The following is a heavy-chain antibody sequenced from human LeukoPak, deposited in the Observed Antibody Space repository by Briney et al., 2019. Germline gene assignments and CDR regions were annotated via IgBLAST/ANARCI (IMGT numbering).Heavy chain of an antibody. CDR2: ISAYNGNT. J-gene: IGHJ4*02. V-gene: IGHV1-18*01. CDR3: ARGDYYDSSGLDPDDY. Sequence: ASVKVSCKASGYTFTSYGIIWVRQAPGQGLEWMGWISAYNGNTNYAQKLQGRVTMTTDTSTSTAYMELRSLRSDDTAVYYCARGDYYDSSGLDPDDYWGQGTLVTVSS. D-gene: IGHD3-22*01. CDR1: GYTFTSYG.